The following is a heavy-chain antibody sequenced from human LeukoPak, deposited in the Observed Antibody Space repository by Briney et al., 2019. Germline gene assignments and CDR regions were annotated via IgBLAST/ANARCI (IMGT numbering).Heavy chain of an antibody. CDR1: GGSITNYY. CDR3: ARGLAYCSSTSCYSFDY. CDR2: IHYSGST. J-gene: IGHJ4*02. D-gene: IGHD2-2*01. V-gene: IGHV4-59*01. Sequence: SETLSLTCTVSGGSITNYYWTWIRQPPGKGLEWIGYIHYSGSTNYNPSLKSRVTISVDTSKNQFSLKLSSVTAADTAVYYCARGLAYCSSTSCYSFDYWGQGTLVTVSS.